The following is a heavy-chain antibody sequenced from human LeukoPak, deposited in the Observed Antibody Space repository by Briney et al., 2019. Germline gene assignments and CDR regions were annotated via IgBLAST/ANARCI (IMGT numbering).Heavy chain of an antibody. CDR3: ARGAAASY. D-gene: IGHD6-25*01. Sequence: SETLSVTCTVSGGSISSYYWSWIRQPPGKGLEYIGYIYYSGSTNYNPSLKSRVTISVDTSKNQFSLKLSSVTAADTAVYYCARGAAASYWGQGTLVTVSS. CDR1: GGSISSYY. V-gene: IGHV4-59*01. CDR2: IYYSGST. J-gene: IGHJ4*02.